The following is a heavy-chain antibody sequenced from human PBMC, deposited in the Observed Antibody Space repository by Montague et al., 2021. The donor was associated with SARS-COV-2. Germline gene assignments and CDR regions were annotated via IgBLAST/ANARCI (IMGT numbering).Heavy chain of an antibody. Sequence: TLSLTCTVSGGSISSGGYYWSWIRQHPGKGLEWIGYIYYSGSTYYNPSLKSRVTISVDTSKNQFSLKLSSVTAAATAVYYRARVRITMIVVVDAFDIWGQGTMVTVSS. V-gene: IGHV4-31*03. CDR1: GGSISSGGYY. CDR3: ARVRITMIVVVDAFDI. D-gene: IGHD3-22*01. CDR2: IYYSGST. J-gene: IGHJ3*02.